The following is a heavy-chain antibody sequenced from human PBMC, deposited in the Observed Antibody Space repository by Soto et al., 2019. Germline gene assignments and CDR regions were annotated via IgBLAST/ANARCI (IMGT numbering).Heavy chain of an antibody. J-gene: IGHJ2*01. CDR1: GGNFNTYT. CDR2: IIPVINTA. D-gene: IGHD2-21*01. CDR3: ARPHGDYSSPWYFHV. V-gene: IGHV1-69*01. Sequence: QEQLVQSGPEVKKPGSSERVSCEASGGNFNTYTISWVRQAPGQGLEWLGGIIPVINTAYYAESFQDRVTITADDSTSTVYLELNNLRSDDTAVYYCARPHGDYSSPWYFHVWGRGTPVTVSS.